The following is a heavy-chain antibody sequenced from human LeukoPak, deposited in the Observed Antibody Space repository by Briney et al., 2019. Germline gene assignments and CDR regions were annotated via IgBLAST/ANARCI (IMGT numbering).Heavy chain of an antibody. CDR1: GYTFTGYY. CDR3: ARVYYYGSGSYYGY. Sequence: ASVKVSCKASGYTFTGYYMHWVRQAPGQGLEWMGWINLNSGVTNYPQKFQGRVTMTRDTSISTAYMELGSLRSDDTAVYYCARVYYYGSGSYYGYWGQGSLVTVSS. CDR2: INLNSGVT. D-gene: IGHD3-10*01. J-gene: IGHJ4*02. V-gene: IGHV1-2*02.